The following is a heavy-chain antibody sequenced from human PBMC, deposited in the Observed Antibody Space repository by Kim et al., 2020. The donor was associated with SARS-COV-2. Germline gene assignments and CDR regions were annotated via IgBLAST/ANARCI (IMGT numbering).Heavy chain of an antibody. CDR3: ANGRFYYYDSSGYYRTQGYFDY. CDR2: ISYDGSNK. D-gene: IGHD3-22*01. J-gene: IGHJ4*02. Sequence: GGSLRLSCAASGFTFSSYGMHWVRQAPGKGLEWVAVISYDGSNKYYADSVKGRFTISRDNSKNTLYLQMNSLRAEDTAVYYCANGRFYYYDSSGYYRTQGYFDYWGQGTLVTVSS. CDR1: GFTFSSYG. V-gene: IGHV3-30*18.